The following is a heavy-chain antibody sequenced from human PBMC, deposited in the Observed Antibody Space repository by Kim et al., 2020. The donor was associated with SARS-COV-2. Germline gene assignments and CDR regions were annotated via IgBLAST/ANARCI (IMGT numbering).Heavy chain of an antibody. Sequence: ASVKVSCKASGYTFTSYYMHWVRQAPGQGLEWMGIINPSGGSTSYAQKFQGRVTMTRDTSTSTVYMELSSLRSEDTAVYYCARGGRGYGSGSYYNNWFDPWGQGTLVTVSS. J-gene: IGHJ5*02. CDR3: ARGGRGYGSGSYYNNWFDP. CDR1: GYTFTSYY. V-gene: IGHV1-46*01. D-gene: IGHD3-10*01. CDR2: INPSGGST.